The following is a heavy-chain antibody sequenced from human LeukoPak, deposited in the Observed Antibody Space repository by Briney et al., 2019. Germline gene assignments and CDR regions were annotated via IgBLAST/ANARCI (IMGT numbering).Heavy chain of an antibody. CDR3: ARRSSGSGRSAFDI. CDR2: IIPIFDIP. J-gene: IGHJ3*02. D-gene: IGHD3-10*01. CDR1: GGTFSSYT. V-gene: IGHV1-69*01. Sequence: RASVKVSCKASGGTFSSYTINWVRQAPGQGLEWMGGIIPIFDIPNYAQKFQGRATITADESTSTSYMELSSLRSEDTAVYYCARRSSGSGRSAFDIWGQGTIVTVSS.